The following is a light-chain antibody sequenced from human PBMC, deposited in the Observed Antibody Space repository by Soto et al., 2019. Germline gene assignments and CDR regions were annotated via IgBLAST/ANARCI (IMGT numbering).Light chain of an antibody. Sequence: QSVLTQPASVSGSPGQSITISCTGTIIDVGGYNFVSWYQQYPGKAPKLMICDVSNRPSGVSNRFSGSKSGNTASLTISGLQAEVEDEYYCRSDTGCIYVVGTMTKVNDL. CDR2: DVS. CDR3: RSDTGCIYV. CDR1: IIDVGGYNF. J-gene: IGLJ1*01. V-gene: IGLV2-14*03.